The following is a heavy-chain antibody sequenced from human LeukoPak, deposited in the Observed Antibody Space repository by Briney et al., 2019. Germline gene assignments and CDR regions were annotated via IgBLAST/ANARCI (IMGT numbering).Heavy chain of an antibody. CDR3: ARHSGPVIPDGLDI. V-gene: IGHV4-39*01. D-gene: IGHD4-11*01. J-gene: IGHJ3*02. CDR2: VYYTGST. Sequence: SETLSLTCTVSGDSIHSSVYYWGWVRQPPGKGLEWIGNVYYTGSTFFNPSLESRVTISVDTSKNQFSLKLSSMNAADTAVYFCARHSGPVIPDGLDIWGQGTMVTVSS. CDR1: GDSIHSSVYY.